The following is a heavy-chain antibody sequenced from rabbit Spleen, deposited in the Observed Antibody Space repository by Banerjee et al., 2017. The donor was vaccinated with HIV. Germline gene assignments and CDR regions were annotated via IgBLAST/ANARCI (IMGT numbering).Heavy chain of an antibody. Sequence: QSLEESGGDLVKPGASLILTCKASGVSFSGDSYMCWVRQAPGKGLEWIACIAGSSSGLTYSAAWAKGRFTCSKTSSTTVTLQMYSLTAADTATYFCARDTGSSFSSYGMDLWGQGTLVT. CDR3: ARDTGSSFSSYGMDL. CDR1: GVSFSGDSY. D-gene: IGHD8-1*01. J-gene: IGHJ6*01. V-gene: IGHV1S40*01. CDR2: IAGSSSGLT.